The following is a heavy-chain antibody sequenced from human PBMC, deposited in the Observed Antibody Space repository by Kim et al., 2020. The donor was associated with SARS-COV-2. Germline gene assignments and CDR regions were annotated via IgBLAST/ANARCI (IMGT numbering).Heavy chain of an antibody. CDR2: INHSGST. J-gene: IGHJ4*02. D-gene: IGHD1-26*01. CDR3: ARGGAWILTTGYDY. Sequence: SETLYLTCAGYGGSFSGYYWSWIRQPPGKGLEWIGEINHSGSTNYNPSLKSRVTISVDTSKNQFSLKLSSVTAADTAVYYCARGGAWILTTGYDYWGQGTLVTVSS. V-gene: IGHV4-34*01. CDR1: GGSFSGYY.